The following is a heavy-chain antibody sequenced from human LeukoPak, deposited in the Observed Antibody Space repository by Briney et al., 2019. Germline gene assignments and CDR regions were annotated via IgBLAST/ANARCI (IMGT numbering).Heavy chain of an antibody. J-gene: IGHJ5*02. Sequence: SETLSLTCTVSGGTISSYSWSWIRQPPGKGLEWIGYIYHSGSTYYNPSLKSRVTISVDRSKNQFSLKLSSVTAADTAVYYCARAKRGGFDPWGQGTLVTVSS. CDR3: ARAKRGGFDP. D-gene: IGHD3-16*01. CDR2: IYHSGST. V-gene: IGHV4-30-2*01. CDR1: GGTISSYS.